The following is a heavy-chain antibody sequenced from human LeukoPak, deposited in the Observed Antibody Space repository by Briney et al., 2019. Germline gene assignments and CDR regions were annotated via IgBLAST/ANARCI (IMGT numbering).Heavy chain of an antibody. D-gene: IGHD2/OR15-2a*01. J-gene: IGHJ4*02. Sequence: ASVKVSCKASGGTFSSYAISWVRQAPGQGLEWMGRINTNSGNPTYAQGFTGRFVFSLDTSLNTAYLQISSLKSEDTAVYYCTRGNINSGFYFDFWGQGTLVTVSS. CDR1: GGTFSSYA. V-gene: IGHV7-4-1*02. CDR3: TRGNINSGFYFDF. CDR2: INTNSGNP.